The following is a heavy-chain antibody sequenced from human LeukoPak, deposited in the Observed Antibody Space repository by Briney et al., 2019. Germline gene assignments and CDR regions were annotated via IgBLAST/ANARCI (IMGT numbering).Heavy chain of an antibody. CDR2: ISYDGSNK. Sequence: PGRSLRLSCAASGFTFSSYGMHWVRQAPGKGLEWVAVISYDGSNKYYADSVKGRFTISRDNSKNTLYLQMNSLRAEDTAVYYCAKVPKGITAMVFTDYWGQGTLVTVSS. D-gene: IGHD5-18*01. J-gene: IGHJ4*02. CDR3: AKVPKGITAMVFTDY. CDR1: GFTFSSYG. V-gene: IGHV3-30*18.